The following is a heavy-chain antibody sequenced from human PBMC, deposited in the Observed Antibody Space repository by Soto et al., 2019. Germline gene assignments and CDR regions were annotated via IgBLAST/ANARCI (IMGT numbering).Heavy chain of an antibody. J-gene: IGHJ5*02. CDR3: AKCGHYDMLTGQGGFDP. V-gene: IGHV3-53*01. CDR2: LYDVDGS. CDR1: GLTISGKKY. Sequence: DVQLVESGGGLIQPGESLRLSCAAFGLTISGKKYVAWVRQAPGKGLEWVSALYDVDGSFYADSVTGRFTTSSDSSKTTVYLQMNSLRGDDTALYYCAKCGHYDMLTGQGGFDPWGLGTLVTVAS. D-gene: IGHD3-9*01.